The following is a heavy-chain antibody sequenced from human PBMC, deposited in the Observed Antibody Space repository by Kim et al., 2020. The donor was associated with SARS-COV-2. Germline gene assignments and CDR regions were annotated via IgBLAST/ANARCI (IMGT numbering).Heavy chain of an antibody. CDR3: AKGPR. Sequence: GSGGSTYYADSVKRRFPISRDNSKHTLYLQMNSLRADDTAVYYCAKGPRWGQGALVTVSS. CDR2: GSGGST. J-gene: IGHJ4*02. V-gene: IGHV3-23*01.